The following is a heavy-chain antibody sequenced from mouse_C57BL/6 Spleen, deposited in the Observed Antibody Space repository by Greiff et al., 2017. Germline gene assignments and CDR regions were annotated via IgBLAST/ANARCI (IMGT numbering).Heavy chain of an antibody. CDR1: GYAFSSYW. V-gene: IGHV1-80*01. D-gene: IGHD1-1*01. J-gene: IGHJ3*01. CDR2: IYPGDGDT. Sequence: VQLQQSGAELVKPGASVKISCKASGYAFSSYWMNWVKQRPGKGLEWIGQIYPGDGDTNYNGKFKGKATLTADKSSSTAYMQLSSLTSEDSAVYFCARSEYYGSSENWFAYWGQGTLVTVSA. CDR3: ARSEYYGSSENWFAY.